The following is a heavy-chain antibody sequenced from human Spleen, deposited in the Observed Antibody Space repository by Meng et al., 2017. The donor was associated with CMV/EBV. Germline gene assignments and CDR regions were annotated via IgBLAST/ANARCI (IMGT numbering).Heavy chain of an antibody. V-gene: IGHV3-66*02. CDR3: ARFSGWYSNWFDP. J-gene: IGHJ5*02. CDR2: IYSGAST. CDR1: GFTVSSSY. Sequence: GESLKISCAASGFTVSSSYMIWVRQAPGKGLEWVSVIYSGASTYYPDSVKGRFTISRDNSKNTLYLQMNNLRTEDTAVYYCARFSGWYSNWFDPWGQGTLVTVSS. D-gene: IGHD6-19*01.